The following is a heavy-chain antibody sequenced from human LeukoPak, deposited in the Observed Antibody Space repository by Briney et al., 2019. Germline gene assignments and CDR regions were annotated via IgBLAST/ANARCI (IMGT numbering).Heavy chain of an antibody. CDR1: GYTFTSYY. CDR2: INPSGGST. V-gene: IGHV1-46*01. CDR3: ARDWAAAGTGLYYYGMDV. J-gene: IGHJ6*02. D-gene: IGHD6-13*01. Sequence: ASVKVSCKASGYTFTSYYMHWVRQAPGQGLEWMGIINPSGGSTSYAQKFQGRVTMTRDTSTSTVYMELSSLRSEDTAVYYCARDWAAAGTGLYYYGMDVWGQGTTVTVSS.